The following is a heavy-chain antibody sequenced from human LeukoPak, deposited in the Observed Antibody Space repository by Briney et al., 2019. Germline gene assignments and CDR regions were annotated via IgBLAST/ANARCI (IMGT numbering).Heavy chain of an antibody. J-gene: IGHJ4*02. V-gene: IGHV3-53*01. D-gene: IGHD3-3*01. CDR1: GFTVSSNY. Sequence: GGSLRLSCAASGFTVSSNYMSWVRQAPGKGLEWVSVIYSGGSTYCADSVKGRFTISRDNSKNTLYLQMNSLRAEDTAVYYCARGVLRFLEWLSFDYWGQGTLVTVSS. CDR2: IYSGGST. CDR3: ARGVLRFLEWLSFDY.